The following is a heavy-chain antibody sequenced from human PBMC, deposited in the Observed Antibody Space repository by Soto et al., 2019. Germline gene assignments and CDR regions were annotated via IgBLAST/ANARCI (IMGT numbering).Heavy chain of an antibody. Sequence: SLTCTVSGGSISNYYWSWIRQPAGKGLEWIGRIYTGGSTNYNPSLKSRVTMSTDTSKNQFSLRLTSVTAADTAVYYCARASVGPPGGGSWIMPFDYWGQGALVTVSS. J-gene: IGHJ4*02. V-gene: IGHV4-4*07. D-gene: IGHD2-15*01. CDR2: IYTGGST. CDR1: GGSISNYY. CDR3: ARASVGPPGGGSWIMPFDY.